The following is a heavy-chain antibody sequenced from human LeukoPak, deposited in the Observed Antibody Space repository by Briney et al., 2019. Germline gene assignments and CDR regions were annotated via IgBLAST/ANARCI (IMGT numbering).Heavy chain of an antibody. CDR2: ISSSSSYI. D-gene: IGHD1-1*01. V-gene: IGHV3-21*01. Sequence: GGSLSLSCAASGFTFCSYSRNWVRQAPGKGLEWVSSISSSSSYIYYADSVKGRFTISRDDAKNSLYLEMNSLRAEDTAVYYCARDPRYPNVYYYYGMHVWGQGTTVTVSS. CDR3: ARDPRYPNVYYYYGMHV. CDR1: GFTFCSYS. J-gene: IGHJ6*02.